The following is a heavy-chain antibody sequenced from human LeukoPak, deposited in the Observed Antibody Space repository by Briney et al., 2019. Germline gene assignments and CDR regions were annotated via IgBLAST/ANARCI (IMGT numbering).Heavy chain of an antibody. V-gene: IGHV3-21*01. CDR3: ARSQQWLVDDAFDI. J-gene: IGHJ3*02. CDR1: GFTFSSYS. CDR2: ISSSSSYI. Sequence: GGSLRLSCAASGFTFSSYSMNWVRQAPGKGLEWVSSISSSSSYIYYADSVKGRFTISRDNSKNTLYLQMNSLRAEDTAVYYCARSQQWLVDDAFDIWGQGTMVTVSS. D-gene: IGHD6-19*01.